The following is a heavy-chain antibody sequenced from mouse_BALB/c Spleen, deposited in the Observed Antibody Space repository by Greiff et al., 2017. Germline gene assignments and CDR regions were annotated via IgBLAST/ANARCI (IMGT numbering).Heavy chain of an antibody. CDR1: GFNIKDTY. J-gene: IGHJ1*01. D-gene: IGHD2-14*01. V-gene: IGHV14-3*02. CDR3: ARSRYDWYFDV. CDR2: IDPANGNT. Sequence: EVQLQESGAELVKPGASVKLSCTASGFNIKDTYMHWVKQRPEQGLEWIGRIDPANGNTKYDPKFQGKATVTADTSSNTAYLQLSSLTSEDTAVYYCARSRYDWYFDVWGAGTTVTVSS.